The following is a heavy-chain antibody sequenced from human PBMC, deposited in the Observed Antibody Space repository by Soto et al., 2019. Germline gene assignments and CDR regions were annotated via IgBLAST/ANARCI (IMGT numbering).Heavy chain of an antibody. CDR3: ARQCGGDCSNAFPL. Sequence: EEQLVESGGGLVRPGGSLRLSCAVSGFSVSTNFMNWVRQAPGKEPQWVAVLYPGPGTYDADSVKGRFIISRDDSTNTLFLHLTNMRAEDTAVYYCARQCGGDCSNAFPLWGQGTMVTVSS. J-gene: IGHJ3*01. CDR1: GFSVSTNF. CDR2: LYPGPGT. V-gene: IGHV3-66*04. D-gene: IGHD2-21*01.